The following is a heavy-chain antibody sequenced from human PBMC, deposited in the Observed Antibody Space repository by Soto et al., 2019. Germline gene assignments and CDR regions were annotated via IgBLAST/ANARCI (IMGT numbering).Heavy chain of an antibody. J-gene: IGHJ6*02. CDR2: MNPINGAT. V-gene: IGHV1-8*02. CDR3: GRGPSPRAPAGGTPYYYAMDV. Sequence: QVQLVQSGAEVKQSGASVKVSCKASGYDFTAYDINWVRQASGQGLEWMGWMNPINGATGSARRFQGRVSMTRNTATAKAYLELTSLRSDDSAVYYCGRGPSPRAPAGGTPYYYAMDVWGQGTTVTVSS. D-gene: IGHD6-13*01. CDR1: GYDFTAYD.